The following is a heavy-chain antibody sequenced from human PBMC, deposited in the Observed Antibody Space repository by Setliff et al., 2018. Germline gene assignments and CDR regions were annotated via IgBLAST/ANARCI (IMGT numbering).Heavy chain of an antibody. CDR1: GFTFSNYR. V-gene: IGHV3-33*08. D-gene: IGHD2-15*01. CDR2: IWHDGGNK. Sequence: PPGGSLRLSCAASGFTFSNYRMHWVRQAPGKGLEWVAVIWHDGGNKYHADSVKGRVTISRDNSKNTLYLQMNSLRAEDTAVYYCARTCSGSGCYAGLESWGQGTPVTVSS. CDR3: ARTCSGSGCYAGLES. J-gene: IGHJ4*02.